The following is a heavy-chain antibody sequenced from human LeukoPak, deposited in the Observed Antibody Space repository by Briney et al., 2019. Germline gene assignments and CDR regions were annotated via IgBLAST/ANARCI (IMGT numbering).Heavy chain of an antibody. V-gene: IGHV1-69*05. Sequence: SVKVSCKASGGTFSSYAISWVRQAPGQGLEWMGGIIPIFGTANYAQKFQGRVTITTDESTSTAYMELSSLGSEDTAVYYCARALWDGYNLPDFDYWGQGTLVTVSS. J-gene: IGHJ4*02. D-gene: IGHD5-24*01. CDR2: IIPIFGTA. CDR3: ARALWDGYNLPDFDY. CDR1: GGTFSSYA.